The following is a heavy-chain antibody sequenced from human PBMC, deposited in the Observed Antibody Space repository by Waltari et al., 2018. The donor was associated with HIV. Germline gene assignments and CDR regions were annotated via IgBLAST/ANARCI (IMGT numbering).Heavy chain of an antibody. Sequence: EVQLVESGGDLVQPGGSLRLSCAASGFAFSYYSMTWVRQAPGKGLEWVSYISSSSSTIYYADSVKGRFSISRDNAKNSLYLQINSLRDEDTAVYFCARDGILGTPCDSWGQGTLVTVSS. J-gene: IGHJ4*02. CDR3: ARDGILGTPCDS. CDR1: GFAFSYYS. CDR2: ISSSSSTI. V-gene: IGHV3-48*02. D-gene: IGHD3-16*01.